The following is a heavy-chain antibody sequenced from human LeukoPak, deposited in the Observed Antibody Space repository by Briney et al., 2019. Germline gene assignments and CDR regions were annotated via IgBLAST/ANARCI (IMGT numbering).Heavy chain of an antibody. CDR3: ARGGSGYPLDF. D-gene: IGHD3-22*01. CDR1: SGSMSSYY. J-gene: IGHJ4*02. Sequence: SETLCLTCAASSGSMSSYYRSWIRQPPGKGLEWIGYINYTGVTNYSPSPKRRLTISLDTDMKQFSPNLRSVTAADAAMYYCARGGSGYPLDFWGQGTLVTVSS. V-gene: IGHV4-59*01. CDR2: INYTGVT.